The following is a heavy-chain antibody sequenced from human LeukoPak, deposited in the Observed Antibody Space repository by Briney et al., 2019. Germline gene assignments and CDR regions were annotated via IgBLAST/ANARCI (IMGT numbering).Heavy chain of an antibody. D-gene: IGHD1-1*01. CDR2: ISSSSSYI. J-gene: IGHJ3*02. V-gene: IGHV3-21*01. CDR3: ARGWKGAFDI. CDR1: GFTVSSNY. Sequence: PGGSLRLSCAASGFTVSSNYMSWVRQAPGKGLEWVSSISSSSSYIFYADSVKGRFTISRDNAKNSLYLQMNSLRAEDTAVYYCARGWKGAFDIWGQGTMVTVSS.